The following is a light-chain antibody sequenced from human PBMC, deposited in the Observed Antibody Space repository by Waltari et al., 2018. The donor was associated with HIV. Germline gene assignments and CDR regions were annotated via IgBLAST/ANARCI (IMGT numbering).Light chain of an antibody. Sequence: QSALTQEASVSGTVGQKVTLSCTGNSNNIGSYAVGWYQQISHGAPKAVMFGYSLPSGLPGRFSGSKSGTTASLVISGRQPEDEADYYCSTWDYSLSAYVFGAGTKVTVL. V-gene: IGLV1-36*01. CDR3: STWDYSLSAYV. J-gene: IGLJ1*01. CDR2: GY. CDR1: SNNIGSYA.